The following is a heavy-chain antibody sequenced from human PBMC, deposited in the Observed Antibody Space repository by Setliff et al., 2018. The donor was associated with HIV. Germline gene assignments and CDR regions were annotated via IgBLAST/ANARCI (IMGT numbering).Heavy chain of an antibody. Sequence: SETLSLTCTVSGGSIIINDYYWGWIRQSPGKGLEWIGSIVYSGTTYYNVSLESRVTISVDTSKNQFSLKLSSVTAADTAVYYCAGCSGGSCPFDAFDIWGQGTMVTVSS. D-gene: IGHD2-15*01. V-gene: IGHV4-39*01. CDR3: AGCSGGSCPFDAFDI. CDR2: IVYSGTT. J-gene: IGHJ3*02. CDR1: GGSIIINDYY.